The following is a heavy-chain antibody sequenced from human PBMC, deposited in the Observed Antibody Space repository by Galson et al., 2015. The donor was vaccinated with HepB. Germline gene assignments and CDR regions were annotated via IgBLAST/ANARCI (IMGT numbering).Heavy chain of an antibody. D-gene: IGHD3-10*01. CDR1: GGTFSSYA. Sequence: SVKVSCKASGGTFSSYAISWVRQAPGQGLEWMGRIIPILGIANYAQKFQGRVTITADKSTSTAYMELSSLRSEDTAVYYCARDLGVRGVIIVPMDVWGKGTTVTVSS. V-gene: IGHV1-69*04. J-gene: IGHJ6*03. CDR3: ARDLGVRGVIIVPMDV. CDR2: IIPILGIA.